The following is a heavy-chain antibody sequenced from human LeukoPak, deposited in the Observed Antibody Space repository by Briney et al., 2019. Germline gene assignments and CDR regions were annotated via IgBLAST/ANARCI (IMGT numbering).Heavy chain of an antibody. V-gene: IGHV3-7*01. Sequence: RGSLRLSCAASGFTFSSYWMSWIRQAAGGGREWVANIKQDGSEKYYLDSVNGRFTISRDNAKNSLYLQMNSLRAEDTALYYCMRIKTTVTAQGFDYWGQGTLVTVSS. J-gene: IGHJ4*02. D-gene: IGHD4-17*01. CDR3: MRIKTTVTAQGFDY. CDR1: GFTFSSYW. CDR2: IKQDGSEK.